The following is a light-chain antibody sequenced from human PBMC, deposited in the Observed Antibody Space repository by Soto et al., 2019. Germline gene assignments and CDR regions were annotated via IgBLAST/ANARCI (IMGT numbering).Light chain of an antibody. CDR1: QTISNF. CDR3: QQSYSTPIT. J-gene: IGKJ4*01. Sequence: DIHMTQSPSSLSASVGDRVTITCRATQTISNFLKWYQQKPGQAPKLLIYAASSLHSGVPSRFSGGYSGTDFTLTISNLQPEDFATYYCQQSYSTPITFGGGTKVEIK. V-gene: IGKV1-39*01. CDR2: AAS.